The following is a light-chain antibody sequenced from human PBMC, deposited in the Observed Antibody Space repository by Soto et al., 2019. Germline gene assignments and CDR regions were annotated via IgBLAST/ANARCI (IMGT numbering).Light chain of an antibody. V-gene: IGLV2-14*01. J-gene: IGLJ1*01. Sequence: QSVLTQPASVSGSPGQSITISCTGTSSDVGGYNYVCWYQQHPGKAPKLVISDVSNRPSGVSDRFSGSKSGNTASLSISGLQAEDEADYYCSSNTSSSSYVFGTGTKVPVL. CDR2: DVS. CDR3: SSNTSSSSYV. CDR1: SSDVGGYNY.